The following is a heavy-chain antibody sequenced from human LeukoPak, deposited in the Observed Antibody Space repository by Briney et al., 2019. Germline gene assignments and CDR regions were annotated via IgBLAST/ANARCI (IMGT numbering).Heavy chain of an antibody. Sequence: SETLSLTCAVYGGSFSGYYWSWIRQPPGKGLEWIEEINHSGSTNYNPSLKSRVTISVDTSKNQFSLKLSSVTAADTAVYYRARGVSCSSTNCYVPSYYYYMDVWGKGTTVTVSS. J-gene: IGHJ6*03. CDR1: GGSFSGYY. D-gene: IGHD2-2*01. CDR2: INHSGST. V-gene: IGHV4-34*01. CDR3: ARGVSCSSTNCYVPSYYYYMDV.